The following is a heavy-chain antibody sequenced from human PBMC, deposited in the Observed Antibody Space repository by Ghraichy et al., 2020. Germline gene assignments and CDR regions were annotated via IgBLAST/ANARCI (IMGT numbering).Heavy chain of an antibody. Sequence: SETLSLTCAVSGGSISSGGYSWSWIRQPPGKGLEWIGYIYYSGSTYYNPSLKSRVTISVDTSKNQFSLKLSSVTAADTAVYYCARERLRFPAMDVWGKGTTVTVSS. CDR2: IYYSGST. CDR1: GGSISSGGYS. CDR3: ARERLRFPAMDV. J-gene: IGHJ6*03. V-gene: IGHV4-30-4*07. D-gene: IGHD5-12*01.